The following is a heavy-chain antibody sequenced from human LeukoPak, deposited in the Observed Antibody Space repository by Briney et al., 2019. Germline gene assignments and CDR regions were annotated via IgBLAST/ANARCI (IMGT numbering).Heavy chain of an antibody. V-gene: IGHV1-69*05. J-gene: IGHJ5*02. D-gene: IGHD2-2*01. CDR3: AIGPYSISTSCPNNWFDP. CDR1: GGTFISYA. CDR2: SIPIFGTA. Sequence: GASVTVSFMATGGTFISYAISWVRQAPGQGREWMGGSIPIFGTAKYAQKFQGRVTITTHETTSTAYTELSSLRSEDTAVYYCAIGPYSISTSCPNNWFDPGGEGTLVTVSS.